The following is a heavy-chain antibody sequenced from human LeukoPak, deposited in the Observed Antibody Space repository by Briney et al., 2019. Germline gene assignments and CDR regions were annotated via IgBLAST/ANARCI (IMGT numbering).Heavy chain of an antibody. J-gene: IGHJ4*02. Sequence: GGSLRLSCAASGFTFSSYWMSWVRQAPGKGLEGVANIKQDGSEKYYVDSVKGRFTISRDNAKNSLYLQMNSLRAEATAVYYCARDRGYSSGRSDYSGQGTPVTVSS. V-gene: IGHV3-7*01. CDR2: IKQDGSEK. CDR3: ARDRGYSSGRSDY. D-gene: IGHD6-25*01. CDR1: GFTFSSYW.